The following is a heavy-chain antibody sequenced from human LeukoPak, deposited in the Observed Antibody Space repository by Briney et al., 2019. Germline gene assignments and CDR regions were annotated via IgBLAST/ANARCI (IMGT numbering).Heavy chain of an antibody. Sequence: GGSLRLSCAASGFTVRSKYMSWVRQAPGKGLECISVIYNGGATYYADAVKGRFSISRDNSKNTLYLQMNNLRVEDTAVYYCARETGNSFDIWGLGTLVSVS. D-gene: IGHD3-9*01. V-gene: IGHV3-53*01. CDR3: ARETGNSFDI. J-gene: IGHJ3*02. CDR1: GFTVRSKY. CDR2: IYNGGAT.